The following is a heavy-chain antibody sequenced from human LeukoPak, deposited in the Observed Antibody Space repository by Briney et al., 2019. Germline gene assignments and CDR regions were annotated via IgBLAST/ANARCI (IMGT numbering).Heavy chain of an antibody. D-gene: IGHD3-10*01. Sequence: GESLKISRKGSGYSFTSYWIGWVRQMPGKGLEWMGIIYPGDSDTRYSPSFQGQVTISADKSISTAYLQWSSLKASDTAMYYCARHEGFGESSPGFDYWGQGTLVTVSS. V-gene: IGHV5-51*01. J-gene: IGHJ4*02. CDR1: GYSFTSYW. CDR3: ARHEGFGESSPGFDY. CDR2: IYPGDSDT.